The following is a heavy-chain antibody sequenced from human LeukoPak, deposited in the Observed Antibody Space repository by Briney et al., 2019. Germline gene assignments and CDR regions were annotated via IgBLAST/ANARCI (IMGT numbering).Heavy chain of an antibody. CDR3: AGGRTDIVVVPATLRNYYCDF. D-gene: IGHD2-2*01. Sequence: ASVKVSCKASGYTFTSYDINWVRQATGQGLEGMGWMNPNSGNTGYAQKFQGRVTMTRNTSISTAYMELSSLRSQDTAVYYCAGGRTDIVVVPATLRNYYCDFGGQKTRVTVSS. V-gene: IGHV1-8*01. CDR2: MNPNSGNT. J-gene: IGHJ4*02. CDR1: GYTFTSYD.